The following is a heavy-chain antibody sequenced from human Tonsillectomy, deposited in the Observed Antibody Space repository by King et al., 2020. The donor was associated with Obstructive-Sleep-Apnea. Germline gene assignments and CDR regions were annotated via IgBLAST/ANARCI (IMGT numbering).Heavy chain of an antibody. CDR2: IIISGGST. CDR3: AKGISFTMVRGVMRSYYFDY. Sequence: VQLVESGGGLVQPGGSLRLSCAASGFTFSSYAMNWVRQAPGKGLERVSTIIISGGSTDYADSVKGRFTISRDNSKNTLYLQMNTLRAEDTAVYYCAKGISFTMVRGVMRSYYFDYWGQGTLVTVSS. V-gene: IGHV3-23*04. J-gene: IGHJ4*02. D-gene: IGHD3-10*01. CDR1: GFTFSSYA.